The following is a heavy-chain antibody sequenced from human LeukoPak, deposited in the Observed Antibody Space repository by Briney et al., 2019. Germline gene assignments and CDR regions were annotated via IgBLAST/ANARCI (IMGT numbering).Heavy chain of an antibody. CDR3: ARLTHSYYSDTSGYYPYYYMDV. D-gene: IGHD3-22*01. V-gene: IGHV4-39*02. J-gene: IGHJ6*03. Sequence: PSETLSLTCTVSAGSISSSDYYWGWIRQSPGKGLEWIGRISYSGNTYYNPSLKSRVTITVDTSKNYFSLRLSSVTAADTAVYYCARLTHSYYSDTSGYYPYYYMDVWGKGTRVTVSS. CDR1: AGSISSSDYY. CDR2: ISYSGNT.